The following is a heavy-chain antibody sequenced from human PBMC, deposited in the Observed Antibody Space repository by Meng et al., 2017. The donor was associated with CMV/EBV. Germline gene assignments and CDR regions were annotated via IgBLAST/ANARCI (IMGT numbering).Heavy chain of an antibody. Sequence: GESLKISCAASGFTFSSYGMHWVRQAPGKGLEWVAVIWYDGSNKYYADSVKGRFTISRDNSKNTLYLQMNSLRAEDTAVYYCARLTRSTYGLDYWGQGTLVTVSS. CDR2: IWYDGSNK. J-gene: IGHJ4*02. V-gene: IGHV3-33*01. CDR1: GFTFSSYG. CDR3: ARLTRSTYGLDY. D-gene: IGHD1-7*01.